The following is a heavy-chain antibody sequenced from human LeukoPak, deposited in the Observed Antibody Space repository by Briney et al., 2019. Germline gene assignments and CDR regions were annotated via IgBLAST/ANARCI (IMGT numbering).Heavy chain of an antibody. CDR1: GLTFSSFG. V-gene: IGHV3-30*18. D-gene: IGHD2-2*01. CDR3: AKDGPVVPAAMSLDP. J-gene: IGHJ5*02. Sequence: GGSLRLSCAASGLTFSSFGMHWVRQAPGKGLEWVAVISYDGSNKYYADSVKGRFTISRDNSKNTLYLQMNSLRAEDTAVYYCAKDGPVVPAAMSLDPWGQGTLVTVSS. CDR2: ISYDGSNK.